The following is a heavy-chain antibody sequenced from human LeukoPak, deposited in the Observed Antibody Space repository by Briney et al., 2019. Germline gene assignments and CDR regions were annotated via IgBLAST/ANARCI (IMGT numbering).Heavy chain of an antibody. D-gene: IGHD3-9*01. CDR3: ARGGTYNDILSFDP. V-gene: IGHV4-59*01. J-gene: IGHJ5*02. CDR1: GGSISYYY. Sequence: PSETLSLTCTVSGGSISYYYWTCIRQSPGKGLESIGQIYYTGRTYYNPSLERRVTISLDTSRIQFSLIMTSVTAADTAMYYCARGGTYNDILSFDPWGQGTLVSVSS. CDR2: IYYTGRT.